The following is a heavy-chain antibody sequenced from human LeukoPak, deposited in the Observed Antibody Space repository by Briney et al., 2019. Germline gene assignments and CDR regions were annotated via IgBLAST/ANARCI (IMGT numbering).Heavy chain of an antibody. J-gene: IGHJ4*02. CDR1: GFTFSSYA. CDR3: AKGSGLVPAAMSADY. V-gene: IGHV3-23*01. Sequence: PGGSLRLSCAASGFTFSSYAMSWVRQAPGKGLEWVSAISGSGGSTYYADSVKGRFTISRDNSKNTLYLQMNSLRAEDTAVYYCAKGSGLVPAAMSADYWGQGTLVTVSS. D-gene: IGHD2-2*01. CDR2: ISGSGGST.